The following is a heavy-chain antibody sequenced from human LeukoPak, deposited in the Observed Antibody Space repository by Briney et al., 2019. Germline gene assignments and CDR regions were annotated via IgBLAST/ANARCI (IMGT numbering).Heavy chain of an antibody. CDR1: GGAVNSYSHY. CDR3: AREVDATGTRHYDS. J-gene: IGHJ4*02. V-gene: IGHV4-61*01. CDR2: IFYSAST. D-gene: IGHD3-9*01. Sequence: SETLSLTCTVSGGAVNSYSHYWTWIRQPPGKGLEWIGYIFYSASTDYNPSLKSRVSISLDTSQNQFSLKMRSVTAADTALYFCAREVDATGTRHYDSWGQGTLVTVSS.